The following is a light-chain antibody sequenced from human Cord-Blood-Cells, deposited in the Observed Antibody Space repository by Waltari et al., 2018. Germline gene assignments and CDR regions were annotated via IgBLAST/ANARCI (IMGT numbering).Light chain of an antibody. CDR3: QQNYSTPET. J-gene: IGKJ1*01. CDR2: AAS. V-gene: IGKV1-39*01. CDR1: QSISSY. Sequence: DIQMTQSPSSLSASVGDRVTITCRASQSISSYLNWYQQKPGKAPKLLIYAASSLQSGVPSRFSGRGSGADFTLTISSLQPEDVATYYCQQNYSTPETFGQGTKVEIK.